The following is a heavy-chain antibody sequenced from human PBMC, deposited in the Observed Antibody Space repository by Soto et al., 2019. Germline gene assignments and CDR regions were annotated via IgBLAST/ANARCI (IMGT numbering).Heavy chain of an antibody. CDR3: ARDDYPYYDDSSGYHFDY. CDR2: ISSSSSTI. V-gene: IGHV3-48*01. J-gene: IGHJ4*02. D-gene: IGHD3-22*01. Sequence: GGSLRLSCAASGSTFNTYNMNWVRQAPGKGLEWVSYISSSSSTIHYADSVKGRFTISRDNAKNSLYLQMNSLRAEDTAVYYCARDDYPYYDDSSGYHFDYWGQGTLVTAPQ. CDR1: GSTFNTYN.